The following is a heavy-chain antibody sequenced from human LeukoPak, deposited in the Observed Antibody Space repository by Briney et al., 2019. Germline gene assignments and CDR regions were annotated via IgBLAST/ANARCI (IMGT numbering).Heavy chain of an antibody. CDR3: ARDMGKTGRNAFDI. CDR2: IYYSGST. J-gene: IGHJ3*02. V-gene: IGHV4-59*01. Sequence: SETLSLTCTVSGGSISSYYWSWIRQPPGKGLEWIGYIYYSGSTNYNPSLKSRVTISVDTSKNQFSLKLSSVTAADTAVYYCARDMGKTGRNAFDIWGQGTMVTVSS. D-gene: IGHD3-9*01. CDR1: GGSISSYY.